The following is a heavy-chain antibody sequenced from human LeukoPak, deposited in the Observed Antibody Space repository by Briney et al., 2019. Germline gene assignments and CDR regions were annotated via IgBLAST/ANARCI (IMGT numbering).Heavy chain of an antibody. V-gene: IGHV3-74*01. J-gene: IGHJ5*02. CDR3: AKDGFDSSGT. CDR2: INTDGRST. Sequence: PGGSLRLSCAASGFTFSNYWMHWVRQAPGKGLVWVSRINTDGRSTSYADSVKDRFTISRDNAKNTLYLQMNSLRAEDTAVYYCAKDGFDSSGTWGQGTLVTVSS. D-gene: IGHD3-22*01. CDR1: GFTFSNYW.